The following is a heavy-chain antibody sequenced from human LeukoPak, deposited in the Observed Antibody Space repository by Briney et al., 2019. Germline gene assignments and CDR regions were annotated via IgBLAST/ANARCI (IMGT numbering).Heavy chain of an antibody. Sequence: GRSLRLSCAASGFTFDDYAIFWVRQAPGKGLEWVSGISWNSGSLGYADSVKGRFTISGDNAKNSLYLQMNSLRAEDTALYYCAKDIADSSGYYYWGYFDYWGQGTLVTVSS. CDR1: GFTFDDYA. CDR3: AKDIADSSGYYYWGYFDY. V-gene: IGHV3-9*01. J-gene: IGHJ4*02. D-gene: IGHD3-22*01. CDR2: ISWNSGSL.